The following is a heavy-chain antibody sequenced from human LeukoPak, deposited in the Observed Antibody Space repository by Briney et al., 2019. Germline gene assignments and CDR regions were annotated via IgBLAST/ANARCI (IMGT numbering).Heavy chain of an antibody. V-gene: IGHV4-31*03. CDR2: IYFHGNT. Sequence: SETLSLTCTVSGGSISSGDSYWGWIRQHPGNGLEGIGSIYFHGNTHYNPSLKSRVTISVDTSKNQFSLKLSSVTAADTAIYYCARSGTTVTYHDYWGQGTLVTVSS. CDR3: ARSGTTVTYHDY. D-gene: IGHD4-17*01. J-gene: IGHJ4*02. CDR1: GGSISSGDSY.